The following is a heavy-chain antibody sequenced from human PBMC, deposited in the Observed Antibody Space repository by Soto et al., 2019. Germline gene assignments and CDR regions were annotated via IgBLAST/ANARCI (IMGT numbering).Heavy chain of an antibody. J-gene: IGHJ6*02. CDR1: GSTFTGYY. CDR3: ARDGSGARNYYYYGMDV. D-gene: IGHD3-10*01. V-gene: IGHV1-2*02. Sequence: QVQLVQSGAEVKKPGASVKVSCKASGSTFTGYYMHWVRQAPGQGLEWMGWINPNSGGTNYAQKFQGRVTITRDTSISTAYRERSRLRSDDTAVYYCARDGSGARNYYYYGMDVWGQGTTVTVSS. CDR2: INPNSGGT.